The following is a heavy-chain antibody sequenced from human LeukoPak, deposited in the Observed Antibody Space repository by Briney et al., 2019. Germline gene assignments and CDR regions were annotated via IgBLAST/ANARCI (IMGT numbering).Heavy chain of an antibody. D-gene: IGHD1-26*01. CDR2: IYYSGST. CDR1: GGSINSYY. Sequence: PSETLSLTCTVSGGSINSYYWSWIRQPPGKGLEWIGYIYYSGSTNYNPSLKSRVTISVDTSKNQFSLKLSSVTAADTAVYYCARHGGGRDFDYWGQGTLVTVSS. J-gene: IGHJ4*02. V-gene: IGHV4-59*08. CDR3: ARHGGGRDFDY.